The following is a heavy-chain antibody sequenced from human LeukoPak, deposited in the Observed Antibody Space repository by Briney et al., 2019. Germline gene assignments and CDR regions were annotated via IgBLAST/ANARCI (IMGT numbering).Heavy chain of an antibody. CDR3: TREQGRQAGRPGALDP. CDR2: ISAYNGNT. CDR1: GYTFTNYG. J-gene: IGHJ5*02. Sequence: ASVKVSCKASGYTFTNYGISWVRQAPGQGLEWMGWISAYNGNTNYAQKLQGRVTMTTDTSTSTAYMELSSLNSADTAVYYCTREQGRQAGRPGALDPWGQGTLVTVSS. D-gene: IGHD3-10*01. V-gene: IGHV1-18*01.